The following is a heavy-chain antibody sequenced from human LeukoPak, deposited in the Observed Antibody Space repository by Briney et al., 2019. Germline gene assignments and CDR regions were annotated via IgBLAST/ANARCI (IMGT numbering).Heavy chain of an antibody. CDR1: GYTFTGYY. J-gene: IGHJ3*02. CDR2: INPNSGGT. CDR3: AQITFGGVYPDAFDI. V-gene: IGHV1-2*02. Sequence: GASVKVSCKASGYTFTGYYMHWVRQAPGQGLEWMGWINPNSGGTNYAQKFQGRVTMTRDTSISTAYMQLSRLRSDDTAVYYCAQITFGGVYPDAFDIWGQGTMVTVSS. D-gene: IGHD3-16*01.